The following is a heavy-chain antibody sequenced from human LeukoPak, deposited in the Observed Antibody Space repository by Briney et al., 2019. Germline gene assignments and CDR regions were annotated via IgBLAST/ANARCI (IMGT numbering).Heavy chain of an antibody. D-gene: IGHD3-16*02. Sequence: PGGSLRLSCAASGFTFSTYAMSWVRQAPGKGLEWVSGISGSGGSTYYADSVKGRFTISRDNSKNTLYLQMNSLRAGGTAVYYCAKDDDYVWGSYRKEDYFDYWGQGTLVTVSS. CDR1: GFTFSTYA. J-gene: IGHJ4*02. CDR3: AKDDDYVWGSYRKEDYFDY. CDR2: ISGSGGST. V-gene: IGHV3-23*01.